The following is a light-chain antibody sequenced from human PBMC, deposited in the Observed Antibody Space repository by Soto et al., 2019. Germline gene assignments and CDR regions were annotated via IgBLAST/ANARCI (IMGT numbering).Light chain of an antibody. CDR3: QQYNNWPPIT. V-gene: IGKV3D-15*01. Sequence: ETVLTQSPATLSLSPGERATLSCRASQSVSSYLAWYQQKPGQAPRLLIYDAYNRATGIPARFSGSGSGTEFTLTISSLQSEDFAVYYCQQYNNWPPITFGQGTRLEIK. CDR2: DAY. CDR1: QSVSSY. J-gene: IGKJ5*01.